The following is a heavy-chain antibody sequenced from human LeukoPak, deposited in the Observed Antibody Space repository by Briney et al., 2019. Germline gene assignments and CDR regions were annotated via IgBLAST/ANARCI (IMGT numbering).Heavy chain of an antibody. Sequence: AGGSLRLSCAASGFTFSIYAMSWVRQAPGKGLEWVSVISGSGDSTYYADSLNGRFTISRDNSKNTVLLQMNSLRAEDTAIYYCAKQEEYQLLRAYYYDCWGQGTLVTVSS. J-gene: IGHJ4*02. CDR1: GFTFSIYA. CDR3: AKQEEYQLLRAYYYDC. D-gene: IGHD2-2*01. CDR2: ISGSGDST. V-gene: IGHV3-23*01.